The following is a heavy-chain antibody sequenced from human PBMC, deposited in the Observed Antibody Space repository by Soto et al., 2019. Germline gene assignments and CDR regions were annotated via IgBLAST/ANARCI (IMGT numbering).Heavy chain of an antibody. D-gene: IGHD3-9*01. CDR3: ASGRGYDILTGYYPYFDY. J-gene: IGHJ4*02. V-gene: IGHV3-9*01. CDR2: ISWNSDSI. CDR1: GFTFDDYA. Sequence: PGGSLRLSCAASGFTFDDYAMHWVRQAPGKGLEWVSGISWNSDSIGYADSVKGRFTISRDNAKKSLYLQMNSLRAEGTALYYCASGRGYDILTGYYPYFDYWGQGTLVTVSS.